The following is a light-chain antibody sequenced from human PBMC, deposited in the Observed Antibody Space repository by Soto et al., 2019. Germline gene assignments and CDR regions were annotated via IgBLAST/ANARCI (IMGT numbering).Light chain of an antibody. Sequence: QSVLTQPPSVSGAPGPRVTISCTGSSSNIGAGYDVHWYQQLPGTAPKLLIYGNSNRPAGVPHRFSGSKSGTSASLAITGLQAEDEADDYCQSYDSSLAVVFGGGTKLTVL. J-gene: IGLJ2*01. CDR1: SSNIGAGYD. CDR3: QSYDSSLAVV. V-gene: IGLV1-40*01. CDR2: GNS.